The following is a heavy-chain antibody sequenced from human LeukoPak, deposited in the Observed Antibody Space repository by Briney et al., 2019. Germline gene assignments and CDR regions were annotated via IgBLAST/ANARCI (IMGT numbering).Heavy chain of an antibody. Sequence: ASVKVSCKASGYTFTRHDMHGVRQAPGQGLEWMGWINPNSGDTNYAQKFQGRVTMTRATSISTAYMELSRLSFDDTAVYYCAREAVIRGIIITNFDYCGQGTLVTVSS. CDR2: INPNSGDT. D-gene: IGHD3-10*01. CDR1: GYTFTRHD. CDR3: AREAVIRGIIITNFDY. V-gene: IGHV1-2*02. J-gene: IGHJ4*02.